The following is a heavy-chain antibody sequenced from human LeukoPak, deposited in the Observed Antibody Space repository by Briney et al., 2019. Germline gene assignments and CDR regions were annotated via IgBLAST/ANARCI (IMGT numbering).Heavy chain of an antibody. CDR2: IKQDGSEK. V-gene: IGHV3-7*01. CDR3: ARTYDFGIGPPGDAFDN. CDR1: GFTFSNYW. Sequence: GGSLRLSCAASGFTFSNYWMSWVRQAPGKGLEWVANIKQDGSEKHYVDSVQGRFTISRDNAEDSVYLQMNSLRVEDTAVYYCARTYDFGIGPPGDAFDNWGQGTLVTVFS. J-gene: IGHJ3*02. D-gene: IGHD3-3*01.